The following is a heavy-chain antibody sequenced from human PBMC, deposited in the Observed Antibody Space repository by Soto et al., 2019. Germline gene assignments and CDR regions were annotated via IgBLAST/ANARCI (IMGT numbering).Heavy chain of an antibody. CDR1: GGTFSSYA. CDR2: IIPIFGTA. CDR3: AADDRGSYYMGGDY. V-gene: IGHV1-69*06. D-gene: IGHD3-10*01. Sequence: QVQLVQSGAEVKKPGSSVKVSCKASGGTFSSYAISWVRQAPGQGLEWMGGIIPIFGTAHYAQKFQGRVTITADKSTSTAYMELSSLGSEDTPVYYCAADDRGSYYMGGDYWGQGTLVTVSS. J-gene: IGHJ4*02.